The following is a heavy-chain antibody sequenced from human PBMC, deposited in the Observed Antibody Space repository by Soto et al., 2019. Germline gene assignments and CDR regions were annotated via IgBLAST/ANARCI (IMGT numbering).Heavy chain of an antibody. D-gene: IGHD3-3*01. V-gene: IGHV3-48*01. CDR1: GFTFGSYS. Sequence: GGSLRLSCAASGFTFGSYSVNWVRQAPGKGLEWVSYISSSSSTIYYADSVKGRFTISRDNAKNSLYLQMNSLRAEDTAVYYCARGDKRFDFWSGRNAFDIWGQGTMVTVSS. J-gene: IGHJ3*02. CDR2: ISSSSSTI. CDR3: ARGDKRFDFWSGRNAFDI.